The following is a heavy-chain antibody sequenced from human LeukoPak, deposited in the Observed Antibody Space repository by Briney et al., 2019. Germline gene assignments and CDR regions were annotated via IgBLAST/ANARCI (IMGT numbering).Heavy chain of an antibody. CDR3: AKGDYYDSSGSIDY. CDR2: ISGSGGST. V-gene: IGHV3-23*01. CDR1: GCTFSSYA. D-gene: IGHD3-22*01. Sequence: GGSLRLSCAASGCTFSSYAMSWVRQAPGKGLEWVSAISGSGGSTYYADSVKGRFTISRDNSKNTLYLQMNSLRAEDTAVYYCAKGDYYDSSGSIDYWGQGTLVTVSS. J-gene: IGHJ4*02.